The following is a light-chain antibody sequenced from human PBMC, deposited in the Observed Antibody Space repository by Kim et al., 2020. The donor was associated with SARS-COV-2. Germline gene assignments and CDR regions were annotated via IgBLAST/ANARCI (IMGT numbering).Light chain of an antibody. Sequence: SVSPGQTASSTCAGDKWGDKYACWYQQKPGQSPVLVIYQDIKRPSGIPERFSGSNSGNTATLTISGTQAMDEADYYCQAWDSSTAVFGGGTQLTVL. V-gene: IGLV3-1*01. CDR3: QAWDSSTAV. CDR2: QDI. J-gene: IGLJ2*01. CDR1: KWGDKY.